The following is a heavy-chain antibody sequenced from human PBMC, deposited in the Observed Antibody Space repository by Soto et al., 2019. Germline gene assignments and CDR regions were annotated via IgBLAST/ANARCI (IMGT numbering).Heavy chain of an antibody. Sequence: GGSLRLSCAASGFTFSSYAMSWVRQAPGKGLEWVSAISGSGGSTYYADSVKGRFTISRDNSKNTLYLQMNSLRAEDTAVYYCAKDLKGVVRGSWVYWGQGTLVTVSS. CDR2: ISGSGGST. V-gene: IGHV3-23*01. J-gene: IGHJ4*02. CDR1: GFTFSSYA. CDR3: AKDLKGVVRGSWVY. D-gene: IGHD3-10*01.